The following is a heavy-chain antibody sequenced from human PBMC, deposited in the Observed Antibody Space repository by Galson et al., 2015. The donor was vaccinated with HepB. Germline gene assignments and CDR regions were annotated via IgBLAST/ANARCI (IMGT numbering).Heavy chain of an antibody. CDR3: ARGDYDFWSGYYTIDY. CDR1: GFTFSSYS. D-gene: IGHD3-3*01. J-gene: IGHJ4*02. CDR2: ISSSSSYI. V-gene: IGHV3-21*01. Sequence: SLRLSCAASGFTFSSYSMNWVRQAPGKGLEWVSSISSSSSYIYYADSVKGRFTISRDNAKNSLYLQMNSLRAEDTAVYYCARGDYDFWSGYYTIDYWGQGTLVTVSS.